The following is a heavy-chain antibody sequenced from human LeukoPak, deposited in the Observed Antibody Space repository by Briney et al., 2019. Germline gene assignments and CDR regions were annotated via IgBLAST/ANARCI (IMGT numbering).Heavy chain of an antibody. V-gene: IGHV1-2*02. CDR1: GYTFTDYY. CDR2: INPNSGGT. D-gene: IGHD6-25*01. J-gene: IGHJ4*02. Sequence: GASVKVSCKASGYTFTDYYMHWVRQAPGQGLEWMGWINPNSGGTSYAQKFQGRVTITRDTSMSTVFMELKSLGSDDTAVYYCARSRISAPVDYWGQGTLVTVSS. CDR3: ARSRISAPVDY.